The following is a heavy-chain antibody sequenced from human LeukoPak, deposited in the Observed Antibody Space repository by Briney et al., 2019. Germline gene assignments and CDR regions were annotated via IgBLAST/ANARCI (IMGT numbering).Heavy chain of an antibody. CDR1: GFTFSSYA. V-gene: IGHV3-30*04. CDR3: AREYPRYIAAAGSYFDY. J-gene: IGHJ4*02. Sequence: QPGRSLRLSCAASGFTFSSYAMHWDRQAPGKGLEWVAVISYDGSNKYYADSVKGRFTISRDNSKNTLYLQMNSLRAEDTAVYYCAREYPRYIAAAGSYFDYWGQGTLVTVSS. D-gene: IGHD6-13*01. CDR2: ISYDGSNK.